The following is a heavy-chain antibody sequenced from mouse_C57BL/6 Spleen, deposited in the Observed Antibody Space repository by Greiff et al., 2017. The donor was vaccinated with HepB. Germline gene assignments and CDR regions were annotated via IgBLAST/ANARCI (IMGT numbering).Heavy chain of an antibody. CDR1: GYSITSGYY. V-gene: IGHV3-6*01. J-gene: IGHJ4*01. Sequence: DVQLQESGPGLVKPSQSLSLTCSVTGYSITSGYYWNWIRQFPGNKLEWMGYISYDGSNNYNPSLKNRISITRDTSKNQFFLKLNSVTTEDTATYYCARDRDDGYSYAMDYWGQGTSVTVSS. CDR2: ISYDGSN. D-gene: IGHD2-3*01. CDR3: ARDRDDGYSYAMDY.